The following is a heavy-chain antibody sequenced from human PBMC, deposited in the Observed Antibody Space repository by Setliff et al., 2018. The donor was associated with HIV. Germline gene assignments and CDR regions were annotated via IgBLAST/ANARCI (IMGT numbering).Heavy chain of an antibody. J-gene: IGHJ4*02. Sequence: SETLSLTCTVSGVTISSDDYFWTWIRQPAGKGLEWIGRIYIRGGTSYSPSLKSRATISLDTSKNQFSLMLTSVTAADTAVYYCAKEERTSWPRVDSWGQGTLVTVSS. V-gene: IGHV4-61*02. CDR1: GVTISSDDYF. D-gene: IGHD6-13*01. CDR2: IYIRGGT. CDR3: AKEERTSWPRVDS.